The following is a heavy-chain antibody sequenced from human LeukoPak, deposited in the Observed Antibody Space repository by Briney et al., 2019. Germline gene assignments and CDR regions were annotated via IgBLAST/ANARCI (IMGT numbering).Heavy chain of an antibody. CDR2: IWYDGSNK. CDR3: AREGMYYYDSSGSYDVALDI. J-gene: IGHJ3*02. Sequence: PGGSLRLSCAASGFTFSSYGMHWVRQAPGKGLEWVAVIWYDGSNKYYADSVKGRFTISRDNSKNTLYLQMNSLRAEDTAVYYCAREGMYYYDSSGSYDVALDIWGQGTMVTVSS. D-gene: IGHD3-22*01. V-gene: IGHV3-33*01. CDR1: GFTFSSYG.